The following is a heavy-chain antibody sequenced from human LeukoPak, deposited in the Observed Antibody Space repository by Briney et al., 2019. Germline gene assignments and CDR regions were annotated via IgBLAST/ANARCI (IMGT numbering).Heavy chain of an antibody. J-gene: IGHJ3*02. CDR2: IRSKAYGGTT. D-gene: IGHD5-18*01. V-gene: IGHV3-49*03. Sequence: PGGSLRLSCTASGFTVGDYSMSWFRRAPGKGLEWVGFIRSKAYGGTTEYAASVKGRFTISRDDSRGIAYLQRNSLETEDTAVYYCTSNPGYSYGSLDAFDIWGQGTMVTVSS. CDR1: GFTVGDYS. CDR3: TSNPGYSYGSLDAFDI.